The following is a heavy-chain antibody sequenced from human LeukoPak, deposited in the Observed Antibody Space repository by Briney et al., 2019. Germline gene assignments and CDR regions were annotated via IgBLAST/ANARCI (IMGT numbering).Heavy chain of an antibody. D-gene: IGHD2-15*01. CDR2: ISAYNGNT. V-gene: IGHV1-18*04. CDR3: AGTYCSGGSCHNWFDP. Sequence: GASVKVSCKASGYTFTSYGISWVRQAPGHGLEWMGWISAYNGNTNYAQKLQGRVTMTTDTSTSTAYMELRSLRSDDTAVYYCAGTYCSGGSCHNWFDPWGQGTLVTVSS. CDR1: GYTFTSYG. J-gene: IGHJ5*02.